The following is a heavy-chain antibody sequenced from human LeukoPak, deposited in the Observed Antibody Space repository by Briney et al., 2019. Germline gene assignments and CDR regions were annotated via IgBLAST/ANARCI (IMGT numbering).Heavy chain of an antibody. D-gene: IGHD5-18*01. CDR2: IYPGDSDT. Sequence: GEPLKISGKDSVSSFTSYLIGWVGQMPGKGLEWMGIIYPGDSDTRYSPSFQGQVTISADKSINTAYLQWSSLKASDTAIYYCARRGEAMDPFDYWGQGTLVTVSS. V-gene: IGHV5-51*01. J-gene: IGHJ4*02. CDR3: ARRGEAMDPFDY. CDR1: VSSFTSYL.